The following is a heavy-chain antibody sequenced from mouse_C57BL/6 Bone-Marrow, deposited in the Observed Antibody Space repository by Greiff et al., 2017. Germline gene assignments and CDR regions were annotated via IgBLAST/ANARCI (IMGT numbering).Heavy chain of an antibody. CDR2: IYPGDGDT. D-gene: IGHD1-1*01. Sequence: VQLQQSGAELVKPGASVKISCKASGYAFSSYWMNWVKQRPGKGLEWIGQIYPGDGDTNYNGKFKGKATMKADKSSSTAYMQLSSLTSEDTAVYCCARSGRYYYGSSRDYWGQGTTRTVSS. V-gene: IGHV1-80*01. J-gene: IGHJ2*01. CDR3: ARSGRYYYGSSRDY. CDR1: GYAFSSYW.